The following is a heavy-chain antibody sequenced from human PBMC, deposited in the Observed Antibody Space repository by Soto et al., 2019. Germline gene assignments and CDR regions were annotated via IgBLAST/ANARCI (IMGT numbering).Heavy chain of an antibody. V-gene: IGHV1-2*04. Sequence: ASVEGSFKASGYTFTGYYMHWVRQAPGQRLEWMGWINPNSGGTNYAQKFQGWVTMTSDTSISTAYMELSRLRSDDTAVYYCARGGTIFGVVILYGMDVWGQGTTVTVSS. CDR2: INPNSGGT. CDR1: GYTFTGYY. CDR3: ARGGTIFGVVILYGMDV. D-gene: IGHD3-3*01. J-gene: IGHJ6*02.